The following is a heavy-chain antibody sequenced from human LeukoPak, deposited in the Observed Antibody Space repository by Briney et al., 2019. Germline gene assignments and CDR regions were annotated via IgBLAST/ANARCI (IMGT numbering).Heavy chain of an antibody. CDR2: IYYSGST. CDR1: GGSISSGDYY. J-gene: IGHJ6*02. V-gene: IGHV4-30-4*01. CDR3: ARVPRYYYGMDV. Sequence: SETLSLTCTVSGGSISSGDYYWSWIRQPPGKGLEWIGYIYYSGSTYYNPSLKSRVTISVDTSKNQFSLTLSSVTAADTAVYYCARVPRYYYGMDVWGQGTTVTVSS.